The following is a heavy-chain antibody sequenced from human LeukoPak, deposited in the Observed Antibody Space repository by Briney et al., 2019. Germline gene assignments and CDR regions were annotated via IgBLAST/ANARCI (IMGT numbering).Heavy chain of an antibody. CDR2: ISAYNGNT. CDR1: GYTFTSYG. V-gene: IGHV1-18*01. Sequence: ASVRVSCKASGYTFTSYGISWVRQAPGQGPEWMGWISAYNGNTNYAQKLQGRVTMTTDTSTSTAYMELRSLRSDDTAVYYCARNFYDSSGYYSAFDIWGQGTMVTVSS. D-gene: IGHD3-22*01. CDR3: ARNFYDSSGYYSAFDI. J-gene: IGHJ3*02.